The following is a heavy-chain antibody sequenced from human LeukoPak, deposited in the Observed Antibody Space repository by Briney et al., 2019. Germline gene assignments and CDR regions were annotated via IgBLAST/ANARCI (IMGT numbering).Heavy chain of an antibody. CDR2: IYYSGST. CDR1: GGSISSYY. J-gene: IGHJ4*02. D-gene: IGHD6-19*01. V-gene: IGHV4-59*01. CDR3: ARRSQWLPHLEL. Sequence: SETLSLTCTVSGGSISSYYWSWIRQPPGKGLEWIGYIYYSGSTNYNPSLKSRVTISVDTSKNQFSLKLSSVTAADTAVYYCARRSQWLPHLELWGQGTLDSVSS.